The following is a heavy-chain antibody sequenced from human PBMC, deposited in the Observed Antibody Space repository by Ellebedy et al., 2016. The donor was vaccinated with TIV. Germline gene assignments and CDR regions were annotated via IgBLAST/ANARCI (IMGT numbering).Heavy chain of an antibody. CDR3: ARVRGSQSFDY. V-gene: IGHV3-7*01. D-gene: IGHD1-26*01. CDR1: GFTFSSYW. CDR2: IKQDGSEK. Sequence: GESLKISXAASGFTFSSYWMTWVRQAPGKGLEWVANIKQDGSEKYYVDSVKGRFTISRDNAKNSLYLQMNSLRAEDTAVYYCARVRGSQSFDYWGQGTLVTVSS. J-gene: IGHJ4*02.